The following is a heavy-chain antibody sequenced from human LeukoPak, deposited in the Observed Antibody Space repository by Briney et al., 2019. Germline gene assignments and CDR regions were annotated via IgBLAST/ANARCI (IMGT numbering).Heavy chain of an antibody. D-gene: IGHD3-22*01. V-gene: IGHV3-23*01. CDR1: GFTFSSYG. J-gene: IGHJ3*02. CDR3: AKRNGYDSSAADAFDI. Sequence: GGSLRLSCAASGFTFSSYGMSWVRQAPGKGLEWVSGISGSGGSTYYADSVKGRFSISRDNSKNTLYLQMNSLRAEDTAVYYCAKRNGYDSSAADAFDIWGQGTMVTVSS. CDR2: ISGSGGST.